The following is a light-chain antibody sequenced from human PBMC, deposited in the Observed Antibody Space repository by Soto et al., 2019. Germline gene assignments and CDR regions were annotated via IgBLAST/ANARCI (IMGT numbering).Light chain of an antibody. CDR1: QSVSSN. J-gene: IGKJ5*01. Sequence: EIVMTQSPATLSVSPGERATLSCRASQSVSSNLAWYQQKPGQAPRLLIYGASTRATDIPARFSGSGSGTDFTLTISSLEPEDFAVYYCQQRSNWPPFTFGQGTRLEIK. CDR3: QQRSNWPPFT. CDR2: GAS. V-gene: IGKV3-11*01.